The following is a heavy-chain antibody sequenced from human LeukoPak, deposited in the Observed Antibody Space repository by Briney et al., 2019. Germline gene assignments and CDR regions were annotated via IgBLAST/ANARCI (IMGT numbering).Heavy chain of an antibody. CDR1: GGSFSGYY. J-gene: IGHJ4*02. V-gene: IGHV4-34*01. CDR2: INHSGST. D-gene: IGHD3-22*01. CDR3: ARGPKYYYDSSGYYFFDY. Sequence: SETLSLTCAVYGGSFSGYYWSWIRQPPGKGLEWIWEINHSGSTNYNPSLKSRVSISVETSKNQFCLKLSSVTAADTAVYYCARGPKYYYDSSGYYFFDYWGQGTLVTVSS.